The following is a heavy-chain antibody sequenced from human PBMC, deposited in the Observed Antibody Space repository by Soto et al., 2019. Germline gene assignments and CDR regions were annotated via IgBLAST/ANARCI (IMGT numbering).Heavy chain of an antibody. CDR1: GASVNSPDYY. J-gene: IGHJ5*02. CDR2: THDSGNS. CDR3: ARDDPRAALGDGGITIDP. V-gene: IGHV4-30-4*01. D-gene: IGHD4-17*01. Sequence: SGTLSLTGTVSGASVNSPDYYWSWIRQSPEKGREWIGYTHDSGNSFHNPSLRRRVTISVETSKNQFSMKLNSVTVADTAVYYCARDDPRAALGDGGITIDPWGQGTLVTVSS.